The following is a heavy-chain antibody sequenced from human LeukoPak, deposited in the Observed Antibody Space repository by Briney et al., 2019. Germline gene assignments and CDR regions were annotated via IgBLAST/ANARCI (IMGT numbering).Heavy chain of an antibody. V-gene: IGHV4-59*01. CDR2: IYYSGST. J-gene: IGHJ4*02. D-gene: IGHD2-2*01. Sequence: SETLSLTCTVSGGTISSYYWSWIRQPPGKGLEWIGYIYYSGSTNYNPSLKSRVTISVDTSKNQFSLKLSSVTAADTAVYYCARAQARTPFDYWGQGTLVTVSS. CDR3: ARAQARTPFDY. CDR1: GGTISSYY.